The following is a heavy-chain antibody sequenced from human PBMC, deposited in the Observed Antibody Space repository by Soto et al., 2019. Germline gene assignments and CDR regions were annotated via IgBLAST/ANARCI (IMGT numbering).Heavy chain of an antibody. CDR2: ISGSGGST. CDR1: GFTFSSYA. CDR3: AKGYRSSWYKVDYFDY. J-gene: IGHJ4*02. V-gene: IGHV3-23*01. D-gene: IGHD6-13*01. Sequence: GGSLRLSCAASGFTFSSYAMSWVRQAPGKGLEWVSTISGSGGSTYYADSVKGRFTLSRDNSKNTLYLQMNSLRAEDTAVYYCAKGYRSSWYKVDYFDYWGQGTLVTVSS.